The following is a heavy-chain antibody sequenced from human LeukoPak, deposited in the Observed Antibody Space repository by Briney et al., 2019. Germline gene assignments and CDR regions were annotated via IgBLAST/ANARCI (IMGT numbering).Heavy chain of an antibody. CDR2: IKQDGSEK. Sequence: GGSLTLSCAASGFTFSSYWMSWVRQAPGKGLGWVANIKQDGSEKYYVDSVKGRFTISRDNAKNSLYLQMNSLRAEDTAVYYCARDRGFYGDDGWFDPWGQGTLVTVSS. CDR3: ARDRGFYGDDGWFDP. CDR1: GFTFSSYW. J-gene: IGHJ5*02. V-gene: IGHV3-7*05. D-gene: IGHD4-17*01.